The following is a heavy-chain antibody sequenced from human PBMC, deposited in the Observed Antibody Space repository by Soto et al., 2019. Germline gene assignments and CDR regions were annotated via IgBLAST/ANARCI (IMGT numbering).Heavy chain of an antibody. CDR1: GFTFSSYG. Sequence: QVQLVESGGGVVQPGRSLRLSCAASGFTFSSYGMHWVRQAPGKGLEWVAVIWYDGSNKYYADSVKGRFTISRDNSKNTLYLQMNSLRAEDTAVYYCARDGGSSGWYGDFDIWGQGTMVTVSS. D-gene: IGHD6-19*01. J-gene: IGHJ3*02. V-gene: IGHV3-33*01. CDR3: ARDGGSSGWYGDFDI. CDR2: IWYDGSNK.